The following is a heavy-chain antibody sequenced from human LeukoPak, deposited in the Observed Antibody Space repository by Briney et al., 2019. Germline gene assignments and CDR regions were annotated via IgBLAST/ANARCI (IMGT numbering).Heavy chain of an antibody. Sequence: GGSLRLSCAASGFTFSSYAMSWVRQAPGKGLEWVSAISGSGGSTYYADSVKGRFTISRDNSKNTLYLQMNSLRAEDTAVYYCAKVRPYYYDSSGYYYFDYRGQGTLVTVSS. CDR2: ISGSGGST. D-gene: IGHD3-22*01. CDR3: AKVRPYYYDSSGYYYFDY. V-gene: IGHV3-23*01. CDR1: GFTFSSYA. J-gene: IGHJ4*02.